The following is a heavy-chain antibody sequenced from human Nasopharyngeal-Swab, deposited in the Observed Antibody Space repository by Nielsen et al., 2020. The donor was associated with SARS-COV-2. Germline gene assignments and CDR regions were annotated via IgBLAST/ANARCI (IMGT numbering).Heavy chain of an antibody. CDR1: GFTFSSYA. D-gene: IGHD6-6*01. Sequence: GESLKISCAASGFTFSSYAMHWVRQAPGKGLEWVSSISSSSSYIYYADSVKGRFTISRDNAKNSLYLQMNSLRAEDTAVYYCARDARAARTEIYYYYYMDVWGKGTTVTVSS. V-gene: IGHV3-21*01. CDR2: ISSSSSYI. J-gene: IGHJ6*03. CDR3: ARDARAARTEIYYYYYMDV.